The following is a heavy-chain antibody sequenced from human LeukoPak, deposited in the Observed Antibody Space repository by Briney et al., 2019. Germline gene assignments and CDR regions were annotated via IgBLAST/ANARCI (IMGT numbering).Heavy chain of an antibody. J-gene: IGHJ4*02. D-gene: IGHD3-22*01. CDR2: ISSSSSDI. CDR1: GFTFSSYS. CDR3: ARDYYDSSGLFDY. V-gene: IGHV3-21*01. Sequence: GGSLRLSCAASGFTFSSYSMNWVRQAPGKGLEWVSSISSSSSDIYYADSAKGRFTISRDNAKNSLYLQMNSLRAEDTAVYYCARDYYDSSGLFDYWGQGTLVTVSS.